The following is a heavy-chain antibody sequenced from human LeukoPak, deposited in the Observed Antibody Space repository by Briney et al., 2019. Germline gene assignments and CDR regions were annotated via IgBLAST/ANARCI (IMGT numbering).Heavy chain of an antibody. D-gene: IGHD2-15*01. CDR3: ARDLRRIPYSL. J-gene: IGHJ4*02. Sequence: ASVTVSCTASGYTFTGYYMHWVRQAPGQGLEWMGRINPNSGGTNYAQKFQGRVTMTRDTSISTAYMELSRLRSDDTAVYYCARDLRRIPYSLWGQGTLVTVSS. CDR1: GYTFTGYY. CDR2: INPNSGGT. V-gene: IGHV1-2*06.